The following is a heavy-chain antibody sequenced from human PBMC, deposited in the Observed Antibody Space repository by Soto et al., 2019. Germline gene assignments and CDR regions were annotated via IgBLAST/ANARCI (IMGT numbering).Heavy chain of an antibody. CDR2: IIPIFGTA. CDR3: ARGYCSGGSCPALAAFDI. CDR1: GGTFSSYA. Sequence: ASVKVSCKASGGTFSSYAISWVRQAPGQGLEWMGGIIPIFGTANYAQKLQGRVTITADESTSTAYMELSSLRTEDTAVYYCARGYCSGGSCPALAAFDIWGQGTMVTVSS. V-gene: IGHV1-69*13. D-gene: IGHD2-15*01. J-gene: IGHJ3*02.